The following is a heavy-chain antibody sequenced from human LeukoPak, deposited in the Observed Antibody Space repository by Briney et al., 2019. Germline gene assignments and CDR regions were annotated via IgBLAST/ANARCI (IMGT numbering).Heavy chain of an antibody. J-gene: IGHJ4*02. CDR3: ARGRSSSWYYY. V-gene: IGHV4-34*01. CDR2: INHSGST. Sequence: SETLSLTCAVYGGSFSGYYWSGIRQPPGKVLEWIGEINHSGSTNYNPSLKSRVTISVDTSKNQFSLKLSSVTAADTAVYYCARGRSSSWYYYWGQGTLVTVSS. CDR1: GGSFSGYY. D-gene: IGHD6-13*01.